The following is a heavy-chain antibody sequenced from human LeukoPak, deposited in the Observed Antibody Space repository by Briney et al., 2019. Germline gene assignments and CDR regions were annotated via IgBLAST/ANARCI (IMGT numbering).Heavy chain of an antibody. V-gene: IGHV1-46*01. J-gene: IGHJ4*02. Sequence: ASVKVSCKASGYTVTSYYMRWVRQAPGQGLEWMGIINPSGGSTSYAQKFQGRVTITRDTSTSTVYMELSSLRSEDTAVYYCARVQQLDRSFDYWGQGTLVTVSS. CDR3: ARVQQLDRSFDY. CDR2: INPSGGST. D-gene: IGHD6-13*01. CDR1: GYTVTSYY.